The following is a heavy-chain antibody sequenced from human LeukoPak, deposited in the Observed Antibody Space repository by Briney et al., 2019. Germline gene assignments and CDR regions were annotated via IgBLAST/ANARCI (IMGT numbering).Heavy chain of an antibody. D-gene: IGHD2-2*01. CDR1: GYTLTELS. J-gene: IGHJ6*02. CDR3: ARYIVVVPAAHPLGYYGMDV. Sequence: GASVKVSCKVSGYTLTELSMRWVRQAPGKGLEWMGGLDPEDGETIYAQKFQGRVTITADESTSTAYMELGSLRSEDTAVYYCARYIVVVPAAHPLGYYGMDVWGQGTTVTVSS. V-gene: IGHV1-24*01. CDR2: LDPEDGET.